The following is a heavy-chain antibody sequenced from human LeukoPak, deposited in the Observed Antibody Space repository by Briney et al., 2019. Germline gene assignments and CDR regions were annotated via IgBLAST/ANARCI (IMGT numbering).Heavy chain of an antibody. Sequence: GASVKVSCKASGYTFTGYYMHWVRQAPGQGLEWMGRINPNSGGTNYAQKFQGRVTMTRDTSISTAYMELSRLRSDDTAVYYCARSSGYYETLDYWGQGTLVTVSS. V-gene: IGHV1-2*06. CDR2: INPNSGGT. J-gene: IGHJ4*02. CDR1: GYTFTGYY. D-gene: IGHD3-22*01. CDR3: ARSSGYYETLDY.